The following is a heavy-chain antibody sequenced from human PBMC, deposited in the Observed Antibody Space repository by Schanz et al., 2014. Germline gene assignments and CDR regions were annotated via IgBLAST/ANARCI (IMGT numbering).Heavy chain of an antibody. J-gene: IGHJ4*02. CDR3: ASSGAGYSSSWDFDY. Sequence: QVQLVQSGADVKKPGSSVRVSCKASGGTFSRLTFSWVRQAPGQGLEWMGRVIPILDVGNYAQQFQGRVTFTADKSTFTAYMDVSSLRSEDTAVYYCASSGAGYSSSWDFDYWGQGTLVTVSS. CDR1: GGTFSRLT. D-gene: IGHD6-13*01. V-gene: IGHV1-69*02. CDR2: VIPILDVG.